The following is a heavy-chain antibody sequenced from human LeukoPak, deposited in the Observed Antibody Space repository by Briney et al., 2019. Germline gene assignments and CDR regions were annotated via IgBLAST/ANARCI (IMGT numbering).Heavy chain of an antibody. CDR1: GFTFSDAW. Sequence: GGSLRLSCATSGFTFSDAWMTWVRQAPGEGREWVGRIKSNSDGGTTDYAAPVKGRFTISRDDSKNTVYLEMNSLKIEDTAVYYCTGPEAVPRRNAFDIWGQGTMVTVSS. V-gene: IGHV3-15*01. CDR3: TGPEAVPRRNAFDI. CDR2: IKSNSDGGTT. J-gene: IGHJ3*02. D-gene: IGHD2-2*01.